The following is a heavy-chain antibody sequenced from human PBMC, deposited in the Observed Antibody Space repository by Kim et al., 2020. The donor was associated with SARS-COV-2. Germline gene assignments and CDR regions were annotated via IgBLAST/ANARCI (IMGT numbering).Heavy chain of an antibody. J-gene: IGHJ4*02. CDR2: ISGSDNTV. Sequence: GGSLRLSCAASEFTFSSYEMNWVRQPPGKGLEWVSYISGSDNTVYYADSVKGRFTISRDNAKNSLYLQMTSLRAADTAVYYCARVGRDAYSRIPYLDYWGQGTLVTVSS. D-gene: IGHD4-4*01. CDR3: ARVGRDAYSRIPYLDY. V-gene: IGHV3-48*03. CDR1: EFTFSSYE.